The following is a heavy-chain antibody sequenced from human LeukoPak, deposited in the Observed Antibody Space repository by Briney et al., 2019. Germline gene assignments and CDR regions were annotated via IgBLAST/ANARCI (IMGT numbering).Heavy chain of an antibody. CDR1: GASMSSHY. Sequence: SETLSLTCTVSGASMSSHYWTWIRQDPGTGLEWIGSIYYTGSTSYNPALESRVTISLDTSNNQFSPKLTSVTAADTAVYYCAKEGGPARPGLDSWGRGTLVTVSS. CDR3: AKEGGPARPGLDS. J-gene: IGHJ4*02. V-gene: IGHV4-59*11. CDR2: IYYTGST. D-gene: IGHD6-6*01.